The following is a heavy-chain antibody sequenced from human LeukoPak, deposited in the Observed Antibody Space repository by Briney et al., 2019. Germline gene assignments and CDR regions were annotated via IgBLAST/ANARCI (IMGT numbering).Heavy chain of an antibody. J-gene: IGHJ4*02. D-gene: IGHD3-3*01. V-gene: IGHV5-51*01. Sequence: GESLKISCKGSGYSFTSYWIGWVGQMPGKGLEWMGIIYPGDSDTIYRPPFQGHVTISADKSISTDYLQWTSLKASDTAMYYCARHGGDFWSGYLFDYWGQGTLVTVSS. CDR2: IYPGDSDT. CDR1: GYSFTSYW. CDR3: ARHGGDFWSGYLFDY.